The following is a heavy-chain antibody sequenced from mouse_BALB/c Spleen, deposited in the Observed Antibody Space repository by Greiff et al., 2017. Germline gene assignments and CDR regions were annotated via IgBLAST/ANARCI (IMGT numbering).Heavy chain of an antibody. Sequence: EVQRVESGGGLVKPGGSLKLSCAASGFTFSSYAMSWVRQTPEKRLEWVASISSGGSTYYPDSVKGRFTISRDNARNILYLQMSSLRSEDTAMYYCARGQNYGTAFYYAMDYWGQGTSVTVSS. CDR1: GFTFSSYA. CDR3: ARGQNYGTAFYYAMDY. D-gene: IGHD1-2*01. J-gene: IGHJ4*01. V-gene: IGHV5-6-5*01. CDR2: ISSGGST.